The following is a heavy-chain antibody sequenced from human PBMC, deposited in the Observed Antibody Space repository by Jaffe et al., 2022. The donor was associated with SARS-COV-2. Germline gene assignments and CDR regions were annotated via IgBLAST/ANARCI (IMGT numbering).Heavy chain of an antibody. CDR3: ARDVTYYYGSGSYNYYYYYMDV. V-gene: IGHV1-18*01. D-gene: IGHD3-10*01. Sequence: QVQLVQSGAEVKKPGASVKVSCKASGYTFTSYGISWVRQAPGQGLEWMGWISAYNGNTNYAQKLQGRVTMTTDTSTSTAYMELRSLRSDDTAVYYCARDVTYYYGSGSYNYYYYYMDVWGKGTTVTVSS. J-gene: IGHJ6*03. CDR2: ISAYNGNT. CDR1: GYTFTSYG.